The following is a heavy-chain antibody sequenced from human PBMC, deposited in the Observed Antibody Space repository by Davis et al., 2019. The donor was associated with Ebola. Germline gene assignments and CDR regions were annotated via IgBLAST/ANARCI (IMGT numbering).Heavy chain of an antibody. Sequence: ASVKVSCKASGYIFTSFGVTWVRQAPGQGLEWMGWITTYNSNAKYAQKFQGRVTMTRDTSTSTVYMELSSLSSEDTAIYYCARGIAARPAGEGWFDPWGQGTLVTVSS. D-gene: IGHD6-6*01. CDR1: GYIFTSFG. CDR2: ITTYNSNA. J-gene: IGHJ5*02. CDR3: ARGIAARPAGEGWFDP. V-gene: IGHV1-18*01.